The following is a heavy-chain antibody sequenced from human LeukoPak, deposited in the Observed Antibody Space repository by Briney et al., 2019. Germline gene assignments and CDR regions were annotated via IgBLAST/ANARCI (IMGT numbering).Heavy chain of an antibody. CDR3: AKDGDRGPIGY. V-gene: IGHV3-30*02. J-gene: IGHJ4*02. Sequence: GGSLRLSCAASGFTFSTYGMHWVRQAPGKGLEWVAFIRSDATNKYYADSVNGRFTIFRDSPKSTLYLLMNRLRTEDTAVYYCAKDGDRGPIGYWGQGTLVTVSS. CDR2: IRSDATNK. CDR1: GFTFSTYG. D-gene: IGHD7-27*01.